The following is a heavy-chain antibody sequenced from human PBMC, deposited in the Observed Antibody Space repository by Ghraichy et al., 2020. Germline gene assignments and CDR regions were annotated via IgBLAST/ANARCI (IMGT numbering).Heavy chain of an antibody. V-gene: IGHV3-74*01. CDR2: INNDGTDT. CDR3: ARDWVHTKDY. J-gene: IGHJ4*02. D-gene: IGHD1-1*01. Sequence: GGSLRLSCAASGFTFNFFSMNWVRQAPGKGLEWVSLINNDGTDTGYADSVKGRFIVSRDNAKNTVYLQMNSLTAEDTAIYYCARDWVHTKDYWGQGTLVTVSS. CDR1: GFTFNFFS.